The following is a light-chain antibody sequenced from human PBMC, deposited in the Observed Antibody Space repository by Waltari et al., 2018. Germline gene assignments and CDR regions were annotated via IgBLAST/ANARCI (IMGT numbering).Light chain of an antibody. CDR2: VNSDGSH. CDR1: SGHSSNI. V-gene: IGLV4-69*01. J-gene: IGLJ3*02. Sequence: QLVLTQSPSASASLGASVKLTCTLSSGHSSNIIAWHQQQPEKGPRYLMKVNSDGSHSKGDGIPDRFSGSSSGAERYLTISRLQSEDEADYYCQTGGHGTWVFGGGTKLTVL. CDR3: QTGGHGTWV.